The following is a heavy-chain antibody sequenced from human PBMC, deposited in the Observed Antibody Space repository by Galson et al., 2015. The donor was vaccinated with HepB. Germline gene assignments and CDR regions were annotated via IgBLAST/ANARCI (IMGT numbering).Heavy chain of an antibody. J-gene: IGHJ4*02. D-gene: IGHD6-19*01. CDR2: VFYSGST. CDR1: GDSVSRNNYF. V-gene: IGHV4-39*01. Sequence: ETLSLTCAVSGDSVSRNNYFWGWIRQPPGKGLEWIGSVFYSGSTYYNPSLKSRVTMSVDTSKNQFSLKVSSVTAADTAVYYCARRAVAFGQYYFDYWGQGTLVTVSS. CDR3: ARRAVAFGQYYFDY.